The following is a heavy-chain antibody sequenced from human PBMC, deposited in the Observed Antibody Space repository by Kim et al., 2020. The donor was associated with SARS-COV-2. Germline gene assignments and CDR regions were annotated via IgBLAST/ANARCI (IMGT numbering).Heavy chain of an antibody. D-gene: IGHD3-16*01. Sequence: SETLSLTCAVSGGSITTDYWTWIRQPPGKGLEWIGYMYHTGRTNRNPSLKSRVIISVDTSKNQFSLKLTSVSAADTAVYYCARSIDGGWIDPWGQGTLVTVSS. J-gene: IGHJ5*02. V-gene: IGHV4-59*01. CDR3: ARSIDGGWIDP. CDR1: GGSITTDY. CDR2: MYHTGRT.